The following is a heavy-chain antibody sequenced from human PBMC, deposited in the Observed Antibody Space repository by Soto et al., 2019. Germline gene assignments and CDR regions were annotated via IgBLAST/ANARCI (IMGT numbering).Heavy chain of an antibody. J-gene: IGHJ5*02. D-gene: IGHD3-10*01. CDR1: GYTFTNYG. V-gene: IGHV1-18*01. CDR3: ARTSGPGNWFDP. Sequence: GASVKVSCKASGYTFTNYGISWVRQAPGQGLEWMGWISVYDGNRNYAQKLQGRVTMTTDTSTSTAYMELRSLTSDDAAVYYCARTSGPGNWFDPWGQGTLVTVSS. CDR2: ISVYDGNR.